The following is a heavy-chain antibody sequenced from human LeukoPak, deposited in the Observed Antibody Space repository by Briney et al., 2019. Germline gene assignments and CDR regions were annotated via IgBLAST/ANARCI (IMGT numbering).Heavy chain of an antibody. CDR3: ARDGSMGSGYDWGVDY. V-gene: IGHV1-2*02. CDR2: INPNSGGT. Sequence: ASVKVSCKASGYTFTGYYMHWVRQAPGQGLEWMGWINPNSGGTNYAQKFQGRVTMTRDTSISTAYMELSRLRSDDTAVYYCARDGSMGSGYDWGVDYWGQGTLVTVSS. D-gene: IGHD5-12*01. J-gene: IGHJ4*02. CDR1: GYTFTGYY.